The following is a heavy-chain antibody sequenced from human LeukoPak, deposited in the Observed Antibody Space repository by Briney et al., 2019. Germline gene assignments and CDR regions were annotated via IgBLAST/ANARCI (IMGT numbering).Heavy chain of an antibody. CDR2: INHSGST. J-gene: IGHJ6*04. CDR1: GGSFSGYY. Sequence: PSETLSLTCAVYGGSFSGYYWSWLRQPPGKGLEWIGEINHSGSTNYNPSLKSRVTISVDTSKNQFSLKLSSVTAADTAVYYCARGRGTTGTTHYYGMDVWGKGTTVTVSS. CDR3: ARGRGTTGTTHYYGMDV. D-gene: IGHD1-1*01. V-gene: IGHV4-34*01.